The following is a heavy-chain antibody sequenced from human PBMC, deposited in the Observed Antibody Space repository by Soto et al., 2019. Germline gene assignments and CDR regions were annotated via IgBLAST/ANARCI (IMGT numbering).Heavy chain of an antibody. J-gene: IGHJ6*02. CDR2: IYSGGST. D-gene: IGHD2-2*01. CDR1: GFTVSSNY. V-gene: IGHV3-53*01. CDR3: ARPRQDYCSSTSCLYYYYGMDV. Sequence: QSGGSLRLSCAASGFTVSSNYMSWVRQAPGKGLEWVSVIYSGGSTYYADSVKGRFTTSRDNSKNTLYLQMNSLRAEDPAVYYCARPRQDYCSSTSCLYYYYGMDVWGQGTTVTVSS.